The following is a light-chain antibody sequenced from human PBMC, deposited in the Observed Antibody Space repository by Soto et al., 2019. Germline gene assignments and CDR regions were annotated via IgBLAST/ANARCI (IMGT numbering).Light chain of an antibody. Sequence: QSVLTQPRSVSGSPGQSVTVSCTGTTSDVGAYNYVSWYQQHPDEAPKLIIYDVTERPSGVPGRFSGSKSGNTASLTISGLQAEDEADYYCQSYDSSLSGSRVFGGGTKVTVL. V-gene: IGLV2-11*01. J-gene: IGLJ3*02. CDR2: DVT. CDR3: QSYDSSLSGSRV. CDR1: TSDVGAYNY.